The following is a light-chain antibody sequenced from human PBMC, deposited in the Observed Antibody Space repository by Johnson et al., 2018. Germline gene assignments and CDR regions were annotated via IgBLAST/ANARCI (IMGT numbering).Light chain of an antibody. Sequence: QSVLTQPPSVSAAPGQKVTISCSGSSSNIGNNYVSWYQQLPGTAPKLLIYENNKRPSGIPDRFSGSKSGTSATLGITGLQTGDEADYYCGTWDSSLSAGKGFGTVTKFTVL. V-gene: IGLV1-51*02. J-gene: IGLJ1*01. CDR2: ENN. CDR1: SSNIGNNY. CDR3: GTWDSSLSAGKG.